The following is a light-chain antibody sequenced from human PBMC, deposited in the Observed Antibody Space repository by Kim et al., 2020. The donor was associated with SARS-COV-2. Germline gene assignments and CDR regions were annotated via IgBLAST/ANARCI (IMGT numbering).Light chain of an antibody. J-gene: IGKJ2*01. CDR3: MQALHTPYT. Sequence: IVMTQSPLSPPVTPGEPASISCRSSQSLVHSDGNTYLDWYLQKPGQSPQVLIYLGSNRASGVPDRFSGSGSGTDFTLKISRVEAEDVGVYYCMQALHTPYTFGQGTKLEI. CDR1: QSLVHSDGNTY. V-gene: IGKV2-28*01. CDR2: LGS.